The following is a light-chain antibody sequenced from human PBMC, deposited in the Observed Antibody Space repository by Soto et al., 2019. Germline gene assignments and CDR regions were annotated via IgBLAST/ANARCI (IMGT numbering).Light chain of an antibody. CDR3: QQYGSSPWT. V-gene: IGKV3-20*01. CDR2: GAS. J-gene: IGKJ1*01. Sequence: EIVLTQSPGTLSLSPGERATLSCRASQSVSSSYLAWYQQKPGQAPMLLIYGASSRATVIPDRFSGSGSGTDFTLTISRLEPEDFAVYYCQQYGSSPWTFGQGTKVEIK. CDR1: QSVSSSY.